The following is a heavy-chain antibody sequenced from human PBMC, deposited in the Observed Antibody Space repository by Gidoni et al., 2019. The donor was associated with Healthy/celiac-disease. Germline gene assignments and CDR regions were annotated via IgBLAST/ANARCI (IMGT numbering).Heavy chain of an antibody. V-gene: IGHV4-59*01. Sequence: QVQLQESGPGLVKPSETLSLTCTVSGGSISSYYWRWIRQPPGKGLEWIGYIYYSGSTTQNPSLKSRVTISVDTSKNQFSLKLSSVTAADTAVYYCARARGMRIQLWPPDLDAFDIWGQGTMVTVSS. CDR2: IYYSGST. CDR3: ARARGMRIQLWPPDLDAFDI. J-gene: IGHJ3*02. D-gene: IGHD5-18*01. CDR1: GGSISSYY.